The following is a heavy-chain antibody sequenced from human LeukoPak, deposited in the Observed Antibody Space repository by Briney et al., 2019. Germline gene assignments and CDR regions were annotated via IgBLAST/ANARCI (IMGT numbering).Heavy chain of an antibody. D-gene: IGHD3-3*01. CDR2: INHSGST. CDR3: ARATILAWFGWFDP. J-gene: IGHJ5*02. V-gene: IGHV4-34*01. CDR1: GGSFSGYY. Sequence: SETLSLTCAVYGGSFSGYYWSWIRQPPGKGLEWIGEINHSGSTNYNPSLKSRVTISVDTSKNQFSLKLSSVTAADTVVYSCARATILAWFGWFDPWGQGTLVTVSS.